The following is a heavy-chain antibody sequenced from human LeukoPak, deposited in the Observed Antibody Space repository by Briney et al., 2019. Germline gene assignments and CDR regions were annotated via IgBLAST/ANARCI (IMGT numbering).Heavy chain of an antibody. D-gene: IGHD2-15*01. CDR2: INPNSGGT. Sequence: ASVKVSCKTSGYTFTDYYIHWVQQAPGQGPEWMGWINPNSGGTNYAQKFQGRVTMTRDTSISTAYMELSRLRSDDTAVYYCARVGGRCSGGSCYSDWFDPWGQGTLVTVSS. CDR3: ARVGGRCSGGSCYSDWFDP. CDR1: GYTFTDYY. V-gene: IGHV1-2*02. J-gene: IGHJ5*02.